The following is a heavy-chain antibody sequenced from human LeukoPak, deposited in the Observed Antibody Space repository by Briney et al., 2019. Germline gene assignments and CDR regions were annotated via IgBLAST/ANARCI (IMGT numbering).Heavy chain of an antibody. CDR3: TTSDSSGEYYNGMDV. D-gene: IGHD6-19*01. V-gene: IGHV3-15*01. J-gene: IGHJ6*02. Sequence: PGGSLRLSCAASGLTFSDYSMTWVRQAPGKGQEWVGRIKSKTDGGTTDYAAPVKGRFTISRDDSKNTLYLQMNSLKIEDTAVYYCTTSDSSGEYYNGMDVWGQGTTVTVSS. CDR2: IKSKTDGGTT. CDR1: GLTFSDYS.